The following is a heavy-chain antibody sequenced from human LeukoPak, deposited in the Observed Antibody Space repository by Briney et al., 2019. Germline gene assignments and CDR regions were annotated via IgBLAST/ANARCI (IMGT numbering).Heavy chain of an antibody. V-gene: IGHV4-61*01. CDR2: ISYSGST. CDR3: TNFDS. Sequence: SGTLSLTCTVSGGSVSSGTYYWSWIRQPPGKGLEWIGYISYSGSTNYSPPLKSRVTISLDTSKNQFSLKLSSVTAADTAVYYCTNFDSWGQGTLVTVSS. J-gene: IGHJ4*02. CDR1: GGSVSSGTYY.